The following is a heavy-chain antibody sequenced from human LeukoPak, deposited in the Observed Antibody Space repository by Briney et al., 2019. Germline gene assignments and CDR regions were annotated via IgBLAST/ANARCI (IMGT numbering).Heavy chain of an antibody. Sequence: PGGSLRLSCTASGFTFGDYAMSWVRQAPGKGLEWVSSISSSSSYIYYADSVKGRFTISRDNAKNSLYLQMNSLRAEDTAVYYCAREGAVTTTLPIDYWGQGTLVTVSS. CDR3: AREGAVTTTLPIDY. J-gene: IGHJ4*02. CDR1: GFTFGDYA. D-gene: IGHD4-17*01. V-gene: IGHV3-21*01. CDR2: ISSSSSYI.